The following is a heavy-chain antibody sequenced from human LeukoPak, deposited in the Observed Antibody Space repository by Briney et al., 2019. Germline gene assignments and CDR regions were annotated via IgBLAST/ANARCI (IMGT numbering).Heavy chain of an antibody. D-gene: IGHD4-17*01. J-gene: IGHJ4*02. V-gene: IGHV3-49*03. Sequence: GGSLRLSCTASGFTFGDYAMSWFRQAPGKGLEWVGFIRSKAYGGTTEYAASVKGRFTIPRDDSKSIAYLQMNSLKTEDTAAYYCTRYDYGDYPLFDYWGQGTLVTVSS. CDR1: GFTFGDYA. CDR2: IRSKAYGGTT. CDR3: TRYDYGDYPLFDY.